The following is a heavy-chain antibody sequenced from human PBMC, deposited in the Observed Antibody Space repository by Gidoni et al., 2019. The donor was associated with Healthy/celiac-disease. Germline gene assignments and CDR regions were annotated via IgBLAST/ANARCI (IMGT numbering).Heavy chain of an antibody. J-gene: IGHJ3*02. Sequence: VQLQESGPGLVKPLGTVSLTCAVSGCPIRSSNWWSWVRQPPGKGLEWLGDIDHSGSTNYNPSLKSRVTISVDKSKNQFSLKLSSVTAADTAVYYCARAMSGYDSDAFDIWGQGTMVTVSS. CDR2: IDHSGST. CDR1: GCPIRSSNW. D-gene: IGHD5-12*01. V-gene: IGHV4-4*02. CDR3: ARAMSGYDSDAFDI.